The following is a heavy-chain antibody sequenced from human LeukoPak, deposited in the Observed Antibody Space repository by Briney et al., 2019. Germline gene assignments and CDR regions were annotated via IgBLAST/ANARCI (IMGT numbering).Heavy chain of an antibody. V-gene: IGHV3-49*03. CDR3: SRDDFWSGYYPPRDY. D-gene: IGHD3-3*01. CDR1: GXMFXSNW. CDR2: IRSKAYGGTT. Sequence: LXLSXXXSGXMFXSNWMSWFRQAPGKGLEWVGFIRSKAYGGTTEYAASVKGRFTISRDDSKSIAYLQMNSLKTEDTAVYYCSRDDFWSGYYPPRDYWGQGTLVTVSS. J-gene: IGHJ4*02.